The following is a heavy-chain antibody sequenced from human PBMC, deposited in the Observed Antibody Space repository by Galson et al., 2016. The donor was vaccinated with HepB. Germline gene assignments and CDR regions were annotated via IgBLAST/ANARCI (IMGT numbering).Heavy chain of an antibody. D-gene: IGHD3-16*01. CDR2: ISSTSRTA. V-gene: IGHV3-48*01. Sequence: SLRLSCAASGFTFSNYNINWVRQAPGKGLEWLSYISSTSRTASYADSVQGRFTISRDSATNSVYLQMNSLRAEDTAVYYCARGGGFTAWGHDYWGQGTLVTVSS. CDR3: ARGGGFTAWGHDY. CDR1: GFTFSNYN. J-gene: IGHJ4*02.